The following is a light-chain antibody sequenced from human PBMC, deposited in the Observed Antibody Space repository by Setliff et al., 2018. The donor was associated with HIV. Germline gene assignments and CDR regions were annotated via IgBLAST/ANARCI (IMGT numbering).Light chain of an antibody. Sequence: SALAQPASVSGSPGQSITISCTGTSNDVGRYDLVSWYQQHPARAPKLIIYQATRRPSGVSNRFSGSKSGNVASLTISGLQAEDEADYYCCSNTGNNTFVFGTGTKVTVL. V-gene: IGLV2-23*01. CDR1: SNDVGRYDL. J-gene: IGLJ1*01. CDR2: QAT. CDR3: CSNTGNNTFV.